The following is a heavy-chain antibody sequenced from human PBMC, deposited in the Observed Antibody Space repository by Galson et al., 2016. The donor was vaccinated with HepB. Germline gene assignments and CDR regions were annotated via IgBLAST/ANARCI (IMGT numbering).Heavy chain of an antibody. J-gene: IGHJ4*03. CDR3: TTRYTNTWYADTFDY. V-gene: IGHV1-69*13. CDR1: GDTFSTYG. Sequence: SVKVSCKAPGDTFSTYGINWVRQAPGQGLEWMGGIIPKFGTPHYAQKFPGRVTITADESTSTAHMALSSMTSEDTAMYYGTTRYTNTWYADTFDYWGQGTTVTVSS. CDR2: IIPKFGTP. D-gene: IGHD2-2*02.